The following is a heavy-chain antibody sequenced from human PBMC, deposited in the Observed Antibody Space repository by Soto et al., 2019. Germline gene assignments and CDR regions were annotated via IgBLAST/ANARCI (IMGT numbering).Heavy chain of an antibody. CDR3: ARDRDNWNDDYYYGMDV. J-gene: IGHJ6*02. D-gene: IGHD1-20*01. CDR2: IYTSGST. V-gene: IGHV4-4*07. Sequence: SETLSLTCTVSGGSISSYYWSWIRQPAGKGLEWIGRIYTSGSTNYNPSLKSRVTMSVDTSKNQFSLKLSSVTAADTAVYYCARDRDNWNDDYYYGMDVWGQGTTVTVS. CDR1: GGSISSYY.